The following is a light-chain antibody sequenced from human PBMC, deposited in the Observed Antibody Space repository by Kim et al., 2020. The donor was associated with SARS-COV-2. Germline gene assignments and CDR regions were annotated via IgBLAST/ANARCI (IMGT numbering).Light chain of an antibody. J-gene: IGKJ2*01. CDR3: QQHGTSPTT. V-gene: IGKV3-20*01. CDR1: QSVRNNY. Sequence: EIVLTQSPGTLSLSPGERVTLSCRASQSVRNNYIAWYQQKPGQAPKFLIYAASTRATGIPDRFSGSGSGTDFTLTISRLEPEDFAVYYCQQHGTSPTTFGQGTKLEI. CDR2: AAS.